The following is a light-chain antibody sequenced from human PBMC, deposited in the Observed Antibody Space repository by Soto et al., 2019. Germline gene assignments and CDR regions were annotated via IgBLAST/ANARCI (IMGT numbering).Light chain of an antibody. V-gene: IGKV1-39*01. CDR2: DAT. Sequence: DIQMTQSPSSLSASVGDRVTITCRASQSISKYLNWYQHKSGKAPKLLIYDATNLHSGVPSRFSGSGSGTDFTLTISSLQPEDFATYSCQQSFSTPWTFGQGTKVEIK. J-gene: IGKJ1*01. CDR3: QQSFSTPWT. CDR1: QSISKY.